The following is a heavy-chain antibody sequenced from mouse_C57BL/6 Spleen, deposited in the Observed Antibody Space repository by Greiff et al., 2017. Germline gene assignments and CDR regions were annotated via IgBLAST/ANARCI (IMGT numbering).Heavy chain of an antibody. J-gene: IGHJ4*01. CDR1: GYTFTSYW. Sequence: QVQLQQPGAELVKPGASVKLSCKASGYTFTSYWMHWVKQRPGQGLEWIGMIHPNSGSTNYNEKFKSKATLTVDKSSSTAYIQLSSLTSEDSAVYYCARWYYGSSPYAMDYWGQGTSVTVSS. V-gene: IGHV1-64*01. CDR2: IHPNSGST. CDR3: ARWYYGSSPYAMDY. D-gene: IGHD1-1*01.